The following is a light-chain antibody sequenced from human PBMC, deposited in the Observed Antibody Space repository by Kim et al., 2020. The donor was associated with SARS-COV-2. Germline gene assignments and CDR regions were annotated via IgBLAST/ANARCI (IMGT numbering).Light chain of an antibody. CDR3: GTWDSSLSAVI. J-gene: IGLJ2*01. Sequence: GQKVTIPYSGTTSNIGNNFVSWYQQLPGTAPKLLIYDNNKRPSGIPDRFSGSKSGTSATLGITGLQTGDEADYFCGTWDSSLSAVIFGGGTQLTVL. V-gene: IGLV1-51*01. CDR1: TSNIGNNF. CDR2: DNN.